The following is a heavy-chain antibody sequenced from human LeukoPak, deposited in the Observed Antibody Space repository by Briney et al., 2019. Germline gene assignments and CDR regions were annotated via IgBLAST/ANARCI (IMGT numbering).Heavy chain of an antibody. D-gene: IGHD1-14*01. V-gene: IGHV4-39*07. CDR1: GGSIRSSSHY. CDR2: IYYSGST. Sequence: PSETLSLTCTVSGGSIRSSSHYWGWVRQTPGKGLEWIASIYYSGSTWYNPSLKTRVTMSVDTSKSQFSLKLSSVTAADTAVYYCARVWESPQMNGNQIWSWFDPWGQGTLVTVSS. J-gene: IGHJ5*02. CDR3: ARVWESPQMNGNQIWSWFDP.